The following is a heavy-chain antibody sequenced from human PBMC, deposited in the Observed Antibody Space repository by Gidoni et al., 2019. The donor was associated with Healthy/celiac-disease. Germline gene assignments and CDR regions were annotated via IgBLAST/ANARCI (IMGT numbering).Heavy chain of an antibody. CDR3: ARDRRSSSSGWYFDY. V-gene: IGHV3-7*01. CDR1: GFTFSSYG. D-gene: IGHD6-13*01. J-gene: IGHJ4*02. Sequence: EVQLVESGGGLVQPGGSLILSCAASGFTFSSYGMSWVRQAPGKGLEWVENIKQDGSEKYYVDSVKGRFTISRDNDKNSLYLQMNTLRAEDTAVYYCARDRRSSSSGWYFDYWGQGTLVTVSS. CDR2: IKQDGSEK.